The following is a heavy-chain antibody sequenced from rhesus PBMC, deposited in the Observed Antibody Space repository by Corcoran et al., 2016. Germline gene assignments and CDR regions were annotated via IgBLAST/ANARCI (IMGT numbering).Heavy chain of an antibody. J-gene: IGHJ2*01. V-gene: IGHV4S2*01. Sequence: QVQLQESGPGLVKPSETLPLTCAVAGASISSNYWSWIRQAPGNGLEWIGRIYGSGARTDYIPSLKRRVTISIDTSKNQFSLKLSSVTAADTAVYYCARGGGYGYWYFDLWGPGTPITISS. CDR1: GASISSNY. CDR2: IYGSGART. D-gene: IGHD5-36*01. CDR3: ARGGGYGYWYFDL.